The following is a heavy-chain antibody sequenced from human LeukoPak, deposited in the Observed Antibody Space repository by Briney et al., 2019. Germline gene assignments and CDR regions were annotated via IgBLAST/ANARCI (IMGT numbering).Heavy chain of an antibody. CDR2: IYYSGST. CDR3: ARSTYYYDSSGIWGY. D-gene: IGHD3-22*01. CDR1: GGSISSYY. Sequence: SETLSLTCTVSGGSISSYYWSWIRQPPGKGLEWIGSIYYSGSTYYNPSLKSRVTISVDTSKNQFSLKLSSVTAADTAVYYCARSTYYYDSSGIWGYWGQGTLVTVSS. V-gene: IGHV4-59*12. J-gene: IGHJ4*02.